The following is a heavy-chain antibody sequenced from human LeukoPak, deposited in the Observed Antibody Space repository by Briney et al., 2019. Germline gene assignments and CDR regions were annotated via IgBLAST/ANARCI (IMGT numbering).Heavy chain of an antibody. CDR1: GGSISSSSYY. CDR3: ARTGTIYSGSYQYYFDY. V-gene: IGHV4-30-2*01. D-gene: IGHD1-26*01. Sequence: PSETLSLTCTVSGGSISSSSYYWSWIRQPPGKGLEWIGYIYHSGSTYYNPSLKSRVTISVDRSKNQFSLKLSSVTAADTAVYYCARTGTIYSGSYQYYFDYWGQGTLVTVSS. J-gene: IGHJ4*02. CDR2: IYHSGST.